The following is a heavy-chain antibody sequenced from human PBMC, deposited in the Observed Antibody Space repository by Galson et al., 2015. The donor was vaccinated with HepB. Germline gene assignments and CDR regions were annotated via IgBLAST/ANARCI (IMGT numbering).Heavy chain of an antibody. Sequence: SVKVSCKASGYTFTSYYMHWVRQAPGQGLEWMGIINPSGGSTSYAQKFQGRVTMTRDTSTSTVYMELSSLRSEDTAVYYCARDGGGGGDSSGYYPDYWGQGTLVTVSS. CDR1: GYTFTSYY. V-gene: IGHV1-46*01. J-gene: IGHJ4*02. D-gene: IGHD3-22*01. CDR2: INPSGGST. CDR3: ARDGGGGGDSSGYYPDY.